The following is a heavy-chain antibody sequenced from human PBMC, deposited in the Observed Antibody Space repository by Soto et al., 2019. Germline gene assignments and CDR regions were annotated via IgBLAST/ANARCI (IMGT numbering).Heavy chain of an antibody. D-gene: IGHD2-15*01. CDR2: IIPIFGTA. CDR3: ARAPQTPRYCSGGSCYSYWYFDL. Sequence: SVNVSCKSSGGTFSSYAISWVRQAPGQGLECMGWIIPIFGTANYAQKFQGRVTITADKSTSTAYMELSSLRSEDTAVYYCARAPQTPRYCSGGSCYSYWYFDLWGRGTLVTVSS. CDR1: GGTFSSYA. J-gene: IGHJ2*01. V-gene: IGHV1-69*06.